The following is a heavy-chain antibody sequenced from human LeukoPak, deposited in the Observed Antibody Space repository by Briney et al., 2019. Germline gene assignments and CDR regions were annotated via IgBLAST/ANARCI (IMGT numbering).Heavy chain of an antibody. D-gene: IGHD3-22*01. CDR3: ARDTYEYDSHFEDVFDS. Sequence: SETLSLTCTVSGGSIRTNFWSWIRQPPGKGLDWIGYAHSSGRTRSNPSLESRVSISVEMSNKHLSLKLTSVTAADTAVYYCARDTYEYDSHFEDVFDSWGQGTMVTVSS. CDR1: GGSIRTNF. CDR2: AHSSGRT. J-gene: IGHJ3*01. V-gene: IGHV4-59*01.